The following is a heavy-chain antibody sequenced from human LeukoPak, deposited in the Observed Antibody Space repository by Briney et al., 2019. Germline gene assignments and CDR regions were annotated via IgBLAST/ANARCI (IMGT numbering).Heavy chain of an antibody. CDR3: ARNGDYYDSNDYFDY. CDR1: GGSISSYY. V-gene: IGHV4-59*12. D-gene: IGHD3-22*01. CDR2: IYYSGST. J-gene: IGHJ4*02. Sequence: SETLSLTCTVSGGSISSYYWSWIRQPPGKGLEWIGYIYYSGSTYYNPSLKSRVTISVDTSKNQFSLKLSSVTAADTAVYYCARNGDYYDSNDYFDYWGQGTLVTVSS.